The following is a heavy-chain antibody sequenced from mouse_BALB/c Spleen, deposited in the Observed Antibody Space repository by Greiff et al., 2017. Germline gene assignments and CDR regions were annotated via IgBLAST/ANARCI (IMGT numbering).Heavy chain of an antibody. CDR3: ARMGDGYYQAWFAY. CDR2: IWWNDNK. V-gene: IGHV8-11*01. Sequence: QVTLKESGPGILQPSQTLSLTCSFSGFSLSTYGIGVGWIRQPSGKGLEWLAHIWWNDNKYYNTALKSRLTISKDTSNNQVFLKIASVDTADTATYYCARMGDGYYQAWFAYWGQGTLVTVSA. D-gene: IGHD2-3*01. CDR1: GFSLSTYGIG. J-gene: IGHJ3*01.